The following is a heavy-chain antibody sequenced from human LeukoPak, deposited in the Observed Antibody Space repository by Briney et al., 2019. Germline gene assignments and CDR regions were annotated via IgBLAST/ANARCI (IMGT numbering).Heavy chain of an antibody. CDR1: GGTFISYA. D-gene: IGHD3-22*01. CDR3: AREFYYYDSSGPNDAFDI. V-gene: IGHV1-69*13. Sequence: SVKVSCKASGGTFISYAISWVRQAPGQGLEWMGGIIPIFGTANYAQKFQGRVTITADESTSTAYMELSSLRSEDTAVYYCAREFYYYDSSGPNDAFDIWGQGTMVTVSS. J-gene: IGHJ3*02. CDR2: IIPIFGTA.